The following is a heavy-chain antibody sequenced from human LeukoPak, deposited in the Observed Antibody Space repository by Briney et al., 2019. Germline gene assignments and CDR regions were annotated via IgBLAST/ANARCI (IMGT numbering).Heavy chain of an antibody. Sequence: GGSLRLSCAASGFTFSDHYMTWIRQAPGKGLEWVSYISTTSSFTKYADSVKGRFTTSRDNAKNSLYLQMNSLRAEDTAVYYCARDLGGHGSWGQGTLVTVSS. D-gene: IGHD1-26*01. J-gene: IGHJ4*02. CDR1: GFTFSDHY. V-gene: IGHV3-11*06. CDR3: ARDLGGHGS. CDR2: ISTTSSFT.